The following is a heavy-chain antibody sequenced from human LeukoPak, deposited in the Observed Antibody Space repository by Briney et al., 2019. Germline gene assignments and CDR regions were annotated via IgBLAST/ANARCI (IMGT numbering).Heavy chain of an antibody. V-gene: IGHV3-33*01. D-gene: IGHD3-10*01. J-gene: IGHJ4*02. Sequence: GRSLRLSCAASGFTFSSYGMHWVRQAPGKGLEWVAVIWYDGSNKYYADSVKGRFTISRDNSKNTLYLQMNSLRAEDTVVYYCARGYGSGSETEFDYWGQGTLVTVSS. CDR3: ARGYGSGSETEFDY. CDR2: IWYDGSNK. CDR1: GFTFSSYG.